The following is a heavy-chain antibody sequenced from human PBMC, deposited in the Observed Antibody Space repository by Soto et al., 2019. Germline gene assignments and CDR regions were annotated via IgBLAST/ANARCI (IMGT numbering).Heavy chain of an antibody. Sequence: ASVKPSSKASGYALTSYALHWVRQAPGQRLEWMGWINAGNGNTKYSQKFQGRVTITRDTSASTAYMELSSLRSEDAAVYYCARDGDAFDIWGQGTMVTVSS. CDR3: ARDGDAFDI. J-gene: IGHJ3*02. CDR1: GYALTSYA. V-gene: IGHV1-3*01. CDR2: INAGNGNT.